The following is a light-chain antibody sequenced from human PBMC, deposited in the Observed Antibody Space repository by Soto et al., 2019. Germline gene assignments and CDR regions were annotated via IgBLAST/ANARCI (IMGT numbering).Light chain of an antibody. V-gene: IGKV3-15*01. CDR3: QQYTNRPPWT. CDR1: QSVSTN. Sequence: EIVMTQSPATLSGSPGERATLSCRASQSVSTNLAWYQQKPGQAPRLRIYGASTRATGIPARFSGSGSGTEFTLTISSLPSDDFAVYYCQQYTNRPPWTFGQGTKV. CDR2: GAS. J-gene: IGKJ1*01.